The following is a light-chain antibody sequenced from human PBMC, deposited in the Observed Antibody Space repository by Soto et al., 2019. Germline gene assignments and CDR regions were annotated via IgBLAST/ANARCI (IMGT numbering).Light chain of an antibody. Sequence: SLSPATMSVSPGERATLSCRASQSVSSKLACYEREPVHPRMLLMYAASTSATRIPVRFSGSGSGTEFTLTISFLQAEDGVVYCRPESTSRPWTFGQGTKVDI. V-gene: IGKV3-15*01. J-gene: IGKJ1*01. CDR1: QSVSSK. CDR2: AAS. CDR3: PESTSRPWT.